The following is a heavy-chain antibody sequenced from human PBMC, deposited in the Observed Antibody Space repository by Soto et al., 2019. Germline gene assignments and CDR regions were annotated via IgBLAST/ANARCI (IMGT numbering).Heavy chain of an antibody. CDR2: IWYDGSNK. J-gene: IGHJ6*02. CDR3: ARGRYSSSRDGMDV. V-gene: IGHV3-33*01. Sequence: QVQLLESGGGVVQPGRSLRLSCAASGFTFSSYGMHWVRQAPGKVLEWVAVIWYDGSNKYYADSVKGRFTISRDNSKNTLYMQMNSLRAEDTAVYYCARGRYSSSRDGMDVWGQGTTVTVSS. CDR1: GFTFSSYG. D-gene: IGHD6-6*01.